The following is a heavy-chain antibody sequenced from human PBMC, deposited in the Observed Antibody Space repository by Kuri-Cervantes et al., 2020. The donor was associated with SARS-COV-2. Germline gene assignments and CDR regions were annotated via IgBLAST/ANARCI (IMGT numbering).Heavy chain of an antibody. D-gene: IGHD3-3*01. CDR1: GGSLSNYY. Sequence: SQTLSLTCAVYGGSLSNYYWSWIRQPPGKGLEWIGEINHSGSTYYNPSLKSRVTISVDTSKNQFSLKLSSVTAADTAVYYCARTTPYDFWSGYYSGCYFDYWGQGTLVTVSS. CDR3: ARTTPYDFWSGYYSGCYFDY. V-gene: IGHV4-34*01. J-gene: IGHJ4*02. CDR2: INHSGST.